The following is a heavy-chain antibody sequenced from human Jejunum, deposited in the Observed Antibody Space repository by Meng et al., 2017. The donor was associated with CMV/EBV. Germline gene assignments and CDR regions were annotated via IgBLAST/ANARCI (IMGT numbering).Heavy chain of an antibody. J-gene: IGHJ4*02. CDR1: GFTFSTYG. CDR3: VKEGLEY. V-gene: IGHV3-30*02. CDR2: IRNDGSNK. D-gene: IGHD6-6*01. Sequence: QVEVVESGGGVVQPGESLRLSCATSGFTFSTYGIHWVRQAPGKGLEWVTFIRNDGSNKYYVDSVKGRFTTSRDNSKNTVYLQVNSLRVEDTAVYYCVKEGLEYWGQGTLVTVSS.